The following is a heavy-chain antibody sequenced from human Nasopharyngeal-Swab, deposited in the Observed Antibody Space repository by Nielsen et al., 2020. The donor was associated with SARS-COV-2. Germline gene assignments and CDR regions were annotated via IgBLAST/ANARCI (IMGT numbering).Heavy chain of an antibody. CDR3: ARGGGYSYGTWVWFDP. CDR2: IYYSGST. J-gene: IGHJ5*02. V-gene: IGHV4-31*02. Sequence: VRQMPGKGLEWIGYIYYSGSTYYNPPLKSRVTISVDTSKNQFSLKLSSVTAADTAVYYCARGGGYSYGTWVWFDPWGQGTLVTVSS. D-gene: IGHD5-18*01.